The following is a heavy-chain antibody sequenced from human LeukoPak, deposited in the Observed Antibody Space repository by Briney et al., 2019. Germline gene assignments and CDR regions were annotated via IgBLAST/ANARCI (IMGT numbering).Heavy chain of an antibody. CDR2: INLGSGNT. Sequence: SVKVSCKASGFTFSSSTMQWVRQARGQRLEWMGWINLGSGNTRYAQNYQERVTITRDLSTSTVYMELSSLRYEDTAVSYCAAERYSDGCCWFDPWGQGTLVTVSS. CDR3: AAERYSDGCCWFDP. CDR1: GFTFSSST. V-gene: IGHV1-58*02. J-gene: IGHJ5*02. D-gene: IGHD1-26*01.